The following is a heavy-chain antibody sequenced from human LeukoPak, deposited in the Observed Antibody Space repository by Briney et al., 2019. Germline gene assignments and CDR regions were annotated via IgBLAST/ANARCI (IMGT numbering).Heavy chain of an antibody. CDR1: GGSVSSYY. Sequence: SETLSLTCTVSGGSVSSYYWIWIRQPPGKGLEWIGYVYNSGNTNYNPSLKSRVTMSVDTSKNQFSLKPSSLTAADTAVYYCARGSSSGYGSGSYYREFDSWGQGTVVTVSS. D-gene: IGHD3-10*01. CDR3: ARGSSSGYGSGSYYREFDS. J-gene: IGHJ4*02. V-gene: IGHV4-59*02. CDR2: VYNSGNT.